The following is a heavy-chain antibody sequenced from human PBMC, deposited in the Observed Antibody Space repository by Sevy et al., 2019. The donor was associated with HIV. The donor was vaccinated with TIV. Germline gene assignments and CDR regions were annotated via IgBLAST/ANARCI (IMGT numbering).Heavy chain of an antibody. D-gene: IGHD3-10*01. J-gene: IGHJ4*02. CDR3: ARAVRWFRDHDY. CDR1: GWSFSGYY. V-gene: IGHV4-34*01. Sequence: SETLSLTCAVYGWSFSGYYWSWIRQPPGKGLEWIGEINHSGSTNYNPSLKSRVTISVDTSKNQFSLKLSSVTAADTAVYYCARAVRWFRDHDYWGQGTLVTVSS. CDR2: INHSGST.